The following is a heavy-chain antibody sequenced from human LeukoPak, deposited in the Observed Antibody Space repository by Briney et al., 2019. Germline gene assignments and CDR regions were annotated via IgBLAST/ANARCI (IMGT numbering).Heavy chain of an antibody. CDR3: ATDSGYDLIGGYYFDY. D-gene: IGHD5-12*01. CDR1: GYTFTGYY. CDR2: INPNSGGT. Sequence: GASVKVSCKASGYTFTGYYMHWVRQAPGQGLEWMGWINPNSGGTNYAQKFQGRVTMTRDTSISTAYMELSRLRSDDTAVYYCATDSGYDLIGGYYFDYWGQGTLVTVSS. V-gene: IGHV1-2*02. J-gene: IGHJ4*02.